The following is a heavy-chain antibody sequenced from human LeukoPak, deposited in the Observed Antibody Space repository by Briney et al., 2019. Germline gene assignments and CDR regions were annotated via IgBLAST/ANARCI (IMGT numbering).Heavy chain of an antibody. CDR1: GFTFSSYA. CDR2: VNTDGSST. D-gene: IGHD2-15*01. V-gene: IGHV3-74*01. Sequence: GGSLRLSCAASGFTFSSYAMSWVRQAPGKGLVWVSSVNTDGSSTSYADSVKGRFTISRDNAKNTLYLQMNSLRAEDTAVYYCARVKDPSYGMDVWGQGTTLTVSS. CDR3: ARVKDPSYGMDV. J-gene: IGHJ6*02.